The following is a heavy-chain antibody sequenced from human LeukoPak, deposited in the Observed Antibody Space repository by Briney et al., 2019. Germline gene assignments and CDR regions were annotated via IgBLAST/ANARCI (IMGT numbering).Heavy chain of an antibody. V-gene: IGHV1-69*05. CDR2: IIPIFGTA. J-gene: IGHJ4*02. CDR3: AGHITMVRGVIY. Sequence: ASVKVSCKASGGTFSSYAISWVRQAPGQGLEWMGRIIPIFGTADYAQKFQGRVTITTDESTSTAYVELSSLRSEDTAVYYCAGHITMVRGVIYWGQGTLVTVSS. CDR1: GGTFSSYA. D-gene: IGHD3-10*01.